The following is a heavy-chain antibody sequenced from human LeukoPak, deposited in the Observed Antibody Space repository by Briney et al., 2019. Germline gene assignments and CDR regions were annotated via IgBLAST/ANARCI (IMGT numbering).Heavy chain of an antibody. D-gene: IGHD2-15*01. Sequence: SETLSLTCTVSGGSISSGDYYWSWIRQPPGKGLEWIGYIYYSGSTYYNPSPKSRVTISVDTSKNQFSLKLSSVTAADTAVYYCARDLGGLRYCSGGSCYSVFNGMDVWGQGTTVTVSS. CDR2: IYYSGST. V-gene: IGHV4-30-4*01. CDR1: GGSISSGDYY. CDR3: ARDLGGLRYCSGGSCYSVFNGMDV. J-gene: IGHJ6*02.